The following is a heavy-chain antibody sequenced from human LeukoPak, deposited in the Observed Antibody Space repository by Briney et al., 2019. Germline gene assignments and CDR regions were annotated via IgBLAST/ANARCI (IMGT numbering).Heavy chain of an antibody. J-gene: IGHJ4*02. CDR1: GFTFSNYG. Sequence: GGSLRLSCAAPGFTFSNYGMHWVRQAPGKGLEWVAFIRYDGSNKYYADSVKGRFTISRDNSKNTLYLQMNSLRAEDTAVYYCAKDRQWLVSIDYWGQGTLVTVSS. CDR3: AKDRQWLVSIDY. CDR2: IRYDGSNK. V-gene: IGHV3-30*02. D-gene: IGHD6-19*01.